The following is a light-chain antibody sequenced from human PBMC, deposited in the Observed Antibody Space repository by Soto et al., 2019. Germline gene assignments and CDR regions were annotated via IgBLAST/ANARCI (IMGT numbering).Light chain of an antibody. J-gene: IGLJ1*01. V-gene: IGLV2-14*01. CDR2: EVT. CDR3: SSHTSGSTRV. CDR1: FSDVGGYDY. Sequence: QSVLTQPASVSGSPGQSIAISCTGTFSDVGGYDYVSWYQQHPDKAHKLMIYEVTKGPSGVSNRFSGSKSGNTASLTISGLQPEDEADYYCSSHTSGSTRVFGSGTKVTVL.